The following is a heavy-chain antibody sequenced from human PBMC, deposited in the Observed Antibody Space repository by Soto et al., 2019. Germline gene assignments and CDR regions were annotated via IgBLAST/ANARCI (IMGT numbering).Heavy chain of an antibody. CDR2: ILPIYSTRNYA. CDR1: GGTFNKYA. D-gene: IGHD2-2*01. CDR3: ARGVVVVTNYYFDQ. J-gene: IGHJ4*02. V-gene: IGHV1-69*06. Sequence: QVQLVQSGAEVRKPGSSVKVSCKASGGTFNKYAIGWVRKPPGQGPEWMGGILPIYSTRNYANYAHKFQGRVTITVDTSTSTAYMELSGLKSDDTAIYYCARGVVVVTNYYFDQWGQGTLVTVSS.